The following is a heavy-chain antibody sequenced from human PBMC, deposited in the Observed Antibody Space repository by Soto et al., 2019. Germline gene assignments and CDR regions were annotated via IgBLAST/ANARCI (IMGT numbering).Heavy chain of an antibody. V-gene: IGHV3-48*02. D-gene: IGHD3-22*01. CDR2: ISSSSSTI. Sequence: GGSLRLSCAASGFTFSSYSMNWVRQAPGKGLEWVSYISSSSSTIYYADSVKDRFTISRDNAKNSLYLQMNSLRDEDTAVYYCARDEGASYYDSSGYYYDYWGQGTLVTVSS. CDR1: GFTFSSYS. J-gene: IGHJ4*02. CDR3: ARDEGASYYDSSGYYYDY.